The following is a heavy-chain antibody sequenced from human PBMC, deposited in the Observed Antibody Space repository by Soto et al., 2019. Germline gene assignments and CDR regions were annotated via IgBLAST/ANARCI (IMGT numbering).Heavy chain of an antibody. CDR3: ARLNLYYGSGSYWFDT. D-gene: IGHD3-10*01. Sequence: GGSLRLSCAASGFTFSSYWMSWVRQAPGKGLEWVANIKQDGSEKYYVDSVKGRFTISRDNDKNSLYLQMNSLRAEDTAVYYCARLNLYYGSGSYWFDTWGQGTLVTVSS. J-gene: IGHJ5*02. CDR1: GFTFSSYW. V-gene: IGHV3-7*01. CDR2: IKQDGSEK.